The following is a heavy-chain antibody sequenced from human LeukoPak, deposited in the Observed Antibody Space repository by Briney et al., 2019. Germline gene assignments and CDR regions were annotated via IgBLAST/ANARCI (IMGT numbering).Heavy chain of an antibody. V-gene: IGHV4-30-4*01. D-gene: IGHD4-17*01. CDR2: IYYSGST. CDR1: GGSISSGDYY. Sequence: KPSQTLSLTCTVSGGSISSGDYYWSWIRQPPGKGLEWIGYIYYSGSTYYNPSLKSRVTISVDTSKNQFSLKLSSVTAADTAVYYCARDHDYGDYVRAFDIWGQGTMVTVSS. J-gene: IGHJ3*02. CDR3: ARDHDYGDYVRAFDI.